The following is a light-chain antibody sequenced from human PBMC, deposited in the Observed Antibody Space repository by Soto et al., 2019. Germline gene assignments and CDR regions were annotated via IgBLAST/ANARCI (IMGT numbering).Light chain of an antibody. CDR1: QSVTSN. V-gene: IGKV3-15*01. Sequence: IVMTQSPATLSVSPEERATLSCRASQSVTSNLAWYQQKPGRAPRLLIYGASTRATGIPARFSGSGSGTEFTLTISNLQSEDFALYYCQHYFNWPYTFGQGTKLEIK. CDR3: QHYFNWPYT. CDR2: GAS. J-gene: IGKJ2*01.